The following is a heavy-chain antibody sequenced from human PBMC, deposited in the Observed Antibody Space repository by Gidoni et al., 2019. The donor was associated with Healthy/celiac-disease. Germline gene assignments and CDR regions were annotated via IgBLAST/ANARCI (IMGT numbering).Heavy chain of an antibody. CDR1: GYTLTGYY. V-gene: IGHV1-2*02. CDR2: INPNSGGT. D-gene: IGHD1-7*01. J-gene: IGHJ4*02. CDR3: AREGHGITGTTGFDY. Sequence: QVQLVQSGAEVKKPGASVKVSCKASGYTLTGYYMHWVRQAPGQGLEWMGWINPNSGGTNYAQKFQGRVTMTRDTSISTAYMELSRLRSDDTAVYYCAREGHGITGTTGFDYWGQGTLVTVSS.